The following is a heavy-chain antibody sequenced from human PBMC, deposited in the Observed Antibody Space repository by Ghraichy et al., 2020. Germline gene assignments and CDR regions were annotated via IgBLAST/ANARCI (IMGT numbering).Heavy chain of an antibody. J-gene: IGHJ4*02. CDR3: AKLLRGKCGGDCYRTSYYFDY. D-gene: IGHD2-21*02. V-gene: IGHV3-23*01. CDR2: ISGSGGST. CDR1: GFTFSSYA. Sequence: GESLNISCAASGFTFSSYAMSWVRQAPGKGLEWVSAISGSGGSTYYADSVKGRFTISRDNSKNTLYLQMNSLRAEDTAVYYCAKLLRGKCGGDCYRTSYYFDYWGQGTLVTVSS.